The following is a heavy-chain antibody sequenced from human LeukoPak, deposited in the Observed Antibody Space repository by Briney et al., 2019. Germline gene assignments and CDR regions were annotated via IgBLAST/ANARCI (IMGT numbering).Heavy chain of an antibody. V-gene: IGHV3-30*04. CDR3: ARGSITMVRGFDY. Sequence: GGSLRLSCAASGFTFSSYATHWVRQAPGKGLEWVAVISYDGSNKYYADSVKGRFTISRDNSKNTLYLQMNSLRAEDTAVYYCARGSITMVRGFDYWGQGTLVTVSS. CDR1: GFTFSSYA. D-gene: IGHD3-10*01. J-gene: IGHJ4*02. CDR2: ISYDGSNK.